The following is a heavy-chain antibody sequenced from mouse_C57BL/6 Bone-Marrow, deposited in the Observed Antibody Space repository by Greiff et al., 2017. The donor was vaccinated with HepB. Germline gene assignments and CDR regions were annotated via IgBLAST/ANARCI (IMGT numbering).Heavy chain of an antibody. CDR1: GFTFSDYY. Sequence: EVMLVESEGGLVQPGSSMKLSCTASGFTFSDYYMAWVRQVPEKGLEWVANINYDGSSTYYLDSLKSRFIISRDNAKNILYLQMSSLKSEDTATYYCAKLPDYYGSSYWYFDVWGTGTTVTVSS. D-gene: IGHD1-1*01. J-gene: IGHJ1*03. CDR2: INYDGSST. V-gene: IGHV5-16*01. CDR3: AKLPDYYGSSYWYFDV.